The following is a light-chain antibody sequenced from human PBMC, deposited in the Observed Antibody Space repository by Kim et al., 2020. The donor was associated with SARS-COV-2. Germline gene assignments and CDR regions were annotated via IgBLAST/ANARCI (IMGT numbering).Light chain of an antibody. Sequence: DIVMTQFPDSLAVSLGERATMNCKSSQSVFLTSNYKDYLAWYQQKPGQPPKMVISWASTRESGVTDRFSASGSGTDFTLTISNLQAEDVAGYYCHQYYVSPPTFGGGTKVDIK. V-gene: IGKV4-1*01. J-gene: IGKJ4*02. CDR1: QSVFLTSNYKDY. CDR3: HQYYVSPPT. CDR2: WAS.